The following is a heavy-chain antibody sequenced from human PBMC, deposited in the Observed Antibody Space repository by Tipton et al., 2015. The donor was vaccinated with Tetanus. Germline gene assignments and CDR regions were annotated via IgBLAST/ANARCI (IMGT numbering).Heavy chain of an antibody. D-gene: IGHD2/OR15-2a*01. V-gene: IGHV3-7*01. CDR2: IKEDGSEM. Sequence: SLRLSCTASGFSFGDYAMSWFRQAPGKGLEWVANIKEDGSEMYYADSVKGRFTISRDNARNSLSVHMNSLTAEDTAVYYCARLRVYCSTACYSREDYWGQGTLVTVSS. J-gene: IGHJ4*02. CDR3: ARLRVYCSTACYSREDY. CDR1: GFSFGDYA.